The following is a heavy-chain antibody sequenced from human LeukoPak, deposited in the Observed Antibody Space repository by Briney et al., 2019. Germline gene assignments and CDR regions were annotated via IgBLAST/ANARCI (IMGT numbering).Heavy chain of an antibody. V-gene: IGHV3-53*01. CDR3: ARELSYGAFDI. Sequence: GGSLRLSCAASGLTVSSNYMSWVRQAPGKGLEWVSVIYSGGSTYYADSVKGRFTISRDNSKNTLYLQMNSQRAEDTAVYYCARELSYGAFDIWGQGTMVTVSS. D-gene: IGHD5-18*01. CDR1: GLTVSSNY. CDR2: IYSGGST. J-gene: IGHJ3*02.